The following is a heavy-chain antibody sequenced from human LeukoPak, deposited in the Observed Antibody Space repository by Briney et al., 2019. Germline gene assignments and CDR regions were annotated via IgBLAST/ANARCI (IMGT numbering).Heavy chain of an antibody. Sequence: ASVKVSCKASGYTFTSYGISWVRQAPGQGLEWMGWISAYNGNTNYAQKLQGRVTMTTDTSTSTAYMELRSLRSDDTAVYYCARDEAGGDYGGYYYYYGMDVWGQGTTVTVSS. CDR1: GYTFTSYG. J-gene: IGHJ6*02. CDR3: ARDEAGGDYGGYYYYYGMDV. CDR2: ISAYNGNT. D-gene: IGHD4-17*01. V-gene: IGHV1-18*01.